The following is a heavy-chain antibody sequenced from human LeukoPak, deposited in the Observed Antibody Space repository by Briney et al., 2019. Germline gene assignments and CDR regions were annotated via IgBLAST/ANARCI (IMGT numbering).Heavy chain of an antibody. CDR3: AKAVTAMVADY. CDR1: GFTFSSYS. CDR2: ISSSSSTI. D-gene: IGHD5-18*01. J-gene: IGHJ4*02. Sequence: GGSLRLSCAASGFTFSSYSMNWVRQAPGKGLEWVSYISSSSSTIYYADSVKGRFTISRDNAKNSLYLQMNSLRAEDTAVYYCAKAVTAMVADYWGQGTLVTVSS. V-gene: IGHV3-48*01.